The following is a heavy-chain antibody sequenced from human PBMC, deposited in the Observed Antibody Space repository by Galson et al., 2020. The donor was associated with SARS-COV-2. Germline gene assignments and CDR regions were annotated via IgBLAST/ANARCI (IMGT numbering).Heavy chain of an antibody. CDR2: ISTSSSYT. Sequence: NSGGSLRLSCAASGFPFSTYSMNWVRLAPGKGLEWVSSISTSSSYTYYVDSVKGRFSISRDNPRNSLYLQMNSLRAEDTAVYYCARDEGIRGYNDGRLCYGMDVWGQGTTVTVSS. J-gene: IGHJ6*02. V-gene: IGHV3-21*01. CDR1: GFPFSTYS. D-gene: IGHD5-18*01. CDR3: ARDEGIRGYNDGRLCYGMDV.